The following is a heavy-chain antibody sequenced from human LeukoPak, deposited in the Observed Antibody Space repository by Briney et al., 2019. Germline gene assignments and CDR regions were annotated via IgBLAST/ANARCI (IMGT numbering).Heavy chain of an antibody. Sequence: ASAKVSCKASGYTFTDYSIHWVRQAPGQGLEWMGWINPNSGATNYAQKFQGRVTLTRDTSISITYMDLSSLSSDDTAVYYCARDNNSRGKAYWGQGTLVTVSS. J-gene: IGHJ4*02. D-gene: IGHD4-23*01. CDR1: GYTFTDYS. CDR3: ARDNNSRGKAY. CDR2: INPNSGAT. V-gene: IGHV1-2*02.